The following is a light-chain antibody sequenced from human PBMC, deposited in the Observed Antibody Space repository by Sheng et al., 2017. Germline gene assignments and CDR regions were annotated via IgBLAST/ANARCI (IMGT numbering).Light chain of an antibody. CDR3: GTWDSSLSLWV. V-gene: IGLV1-51*02. CDR2: ENT. Sequence: QSVLTQPPSVSASPGQKVTISCSGSSSNIGKNYVSWYQQLPGTAPKLLIYENTKRPSGIPDRFSGSKSGTSATLGITGLQTGDEADYYCGTWDSSLSLWVFGGGTKLTVL. J-gene: IGLJ3*02. CDR1: SSNIGKNY.